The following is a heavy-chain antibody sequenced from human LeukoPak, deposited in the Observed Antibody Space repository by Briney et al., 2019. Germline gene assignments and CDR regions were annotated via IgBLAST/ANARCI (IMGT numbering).Heavy chain of an antibody. CDR3: AGLVGRYSSGLYYYYFDY. J-gene: IGHJ4*02. CDR1: GFTFSSYG. CDR2: MYLSGTT. Sequence: AGGSLRLSCAASGFTFSSYGMHWVRQPPGKGLEWIGEMYLSGTTHSNPSVKSRVTISIDKSKNQFFLNLSSVTAADTAVYYCAGLVGRYSSGLYYYYFDYWGQGTLVTVSS. V-gene: IGHV4-4*02. D-gene: IGHD3-22*01.